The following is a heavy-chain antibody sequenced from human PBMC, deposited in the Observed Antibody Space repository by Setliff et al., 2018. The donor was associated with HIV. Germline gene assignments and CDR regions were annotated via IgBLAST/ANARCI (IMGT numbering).Heavy chain of an antibody. V-gene: IGHV3-48*01. D-gene: IGHD1-1*01. Sequence: GGSLRLSCAASGFTFSSYSMSWVRQAPGKGLEWVSYISSSSSTIYYADSVKGRFTISRDNAKNSLYLQMNSLRAEDTAVYYCASARIPTGGTSTSFDYWGQGTLVTVSS. J-gene: IGHJ4*02. CDR2: ISSSSSTI. CDR3: ASARIPTGGTSTSFDY. CDR1: GFTFSSYS.